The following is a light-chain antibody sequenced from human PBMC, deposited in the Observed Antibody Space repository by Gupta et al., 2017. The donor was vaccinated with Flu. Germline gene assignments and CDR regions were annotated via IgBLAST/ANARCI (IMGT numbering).Light chain of an antibody. J-gene: IGKJ1*01. CDR1: QDISNY. V-gene: IGKV1-16*02. CDR3: QQENNYPKT. Sequence: DIQMTQSPSSLSASVGDRVTITCRASQDISNYLAWFQQKPGKAPKSLIYAASNLQSGVPSKFSGSGSGTDFTLTISSLQPEDFATYYCQQENNYPKTFGQGTTVEIK. CDR2: AAS.